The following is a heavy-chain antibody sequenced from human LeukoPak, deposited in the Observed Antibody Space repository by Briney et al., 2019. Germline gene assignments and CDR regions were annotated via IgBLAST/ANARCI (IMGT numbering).Heavy chain of an antibody. CDR3: ARRHSSGLGFDP. Sequence: SETLSLTCAVYGGSFSGYYWSWIRQPAGKGLEWIGRIYTSGSTNYNPSLKSRVTISVDTSKNQFSLKLSSVTAADTAVYYCARRHSSGLGFDPWGQGTLVTVSS. D-gene: IGHD6-19*01. CDR2: IYTSGST. J-gene: IGHJ5*02. CDR1: GGSFSGYY. V-gene: IGHV4-59*10.